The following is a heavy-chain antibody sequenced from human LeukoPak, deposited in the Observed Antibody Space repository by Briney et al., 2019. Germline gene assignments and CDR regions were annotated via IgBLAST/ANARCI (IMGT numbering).Heavy chain of an antibody. J-gene: IGHJ4*02. V-gene: IGHV4-61*02. Sequence: SETLSLTCTVSGDSISSSDHYWSWIRQPAGKGLEWIGRVYPSGSTNYNTSLKSRVTISVDRSKNQFSLKLSSVTAADTAVYYCARGVGQQLPDYWGQGTLVTVSS. CDR2: VYPSGST. CDR1: GDSISSSDHY. CDR3: ARGVGQQLPDY. D-gene: IGHD6-13*01.